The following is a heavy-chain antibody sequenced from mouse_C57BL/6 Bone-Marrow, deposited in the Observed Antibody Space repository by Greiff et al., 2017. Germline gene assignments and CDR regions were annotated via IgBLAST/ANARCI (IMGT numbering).Heavy chain of an antibody. J-gene: IGHJ2*01. D-gene: IGHD1-1*01. V-gene: IGHV1-50*01. CDR2: IDPSDSYT. CDR1: GYTFTSYW. Sequence: QVQLQQPGAELVKPGASVKLSCKASGYTFTSYWMQWVKQRPGQGLEWIGEIDPSDSYTNYNQKFKGKATLTVDTSSSTAYMQLISLTSEDSAVYYCARIYYYGSSYAHWGQGTTLTVSS. CDR3: ARIYYYGSSYAH.